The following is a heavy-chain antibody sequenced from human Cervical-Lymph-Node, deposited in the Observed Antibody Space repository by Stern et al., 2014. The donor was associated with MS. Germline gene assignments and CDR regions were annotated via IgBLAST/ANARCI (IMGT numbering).Heavy chain of an antibody. V-gene: IGHV3-66*02. J-gene: IGHJ4*02. CDR1: GFTVSSNF. CDR2: IYSDGTT. D-gene: IGHD5-18*01. Sequence: VQLVESGGGLVQPGGSLRLSCAASGFTVSSNFMHWVRQAPGRGLEWVSVIYSDGTTHYADSVKGRFTIARDNSKNTLFLQMNSLRVEDTAIYYCARDEGIQLCLDSWGQGTLVTISS. CDR3: ARDEGIQLCLDS.